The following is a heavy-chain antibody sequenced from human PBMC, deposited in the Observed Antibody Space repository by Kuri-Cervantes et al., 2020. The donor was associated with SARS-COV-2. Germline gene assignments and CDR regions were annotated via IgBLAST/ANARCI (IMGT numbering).Heavy chain of an antibody. V-gene: IGHV1-18*01. D-gene: IGHD3-22*01. Sequence: ASVKVSCKASGFTFTSSAVQWVRQARGQRLEWMGWISAYNGNTNYAQKLQGRVTMTTDTSTSTAYMELRSLRSDDTAVYYCAREGYYDSSGYFGDYVRMDVWGQGTTVTVSS. CDR2: ISAYNGNT. J-gene: IGHJ6*02. CDR1: GFTFTSSA. CDR3: AREGYYDSSGYFGDYVRMDV.